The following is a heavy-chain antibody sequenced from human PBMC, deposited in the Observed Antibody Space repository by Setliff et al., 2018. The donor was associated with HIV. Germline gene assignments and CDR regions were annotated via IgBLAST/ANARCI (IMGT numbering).Heavy chain of an antibody. V-gene: IGHV4-38-2*01. CDR3: ARAVSSGWHNWFDP. Sequence: KSSETLSLTCGVSGYSISSDYCWGWIRQPPGKGLEWIGNMCHNGSTSYNPSLKSRVTISVDTSKNQFSLKMTSVTAADTAVYYCARAVSSGWHNWFDPWGQGTLVTVS. CDR2: MCHNGST. CDR1: GYSISSDYC. D-gene: IGHD6-19*01. J-gene: IGHJ5*02.